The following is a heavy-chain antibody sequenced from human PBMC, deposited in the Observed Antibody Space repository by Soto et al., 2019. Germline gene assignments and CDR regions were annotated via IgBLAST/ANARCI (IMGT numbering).Heavy chain of an antibody. J-gene: IGHJ4*02. CDR2: IIPILGIA. CDR1: GGTFSSYT. V-gene: IGHV1-69*08. Sequence: QVQLVQSGAEVKKPGSSVKVSCKASGGTFSSYTISWVRQAPGQGLEWMGRIIPILGIANYAQKFQGRVTITADKSTSTAYMELSSLSSEDTAVYYCARDGSGSYYPDYWGQGTLVTVSS. CDR3: ARDGSGSYYPDY. D-gene: IGHD1-26*01.